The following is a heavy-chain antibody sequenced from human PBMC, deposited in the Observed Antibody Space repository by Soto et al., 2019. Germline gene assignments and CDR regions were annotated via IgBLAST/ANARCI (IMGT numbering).Heavy chain of an antibody. CDR1: GGSISSGGYH. J-gene: IGHJ6*02. Sequence: SDTLSLTCTVSGGSISSGGYHWSWIRQHPGKGLEWIGYIYYSGSTYYNPSLKSRVTISLDKSKNQVSLKLTSVTAADSAVYYCARDDHIVVVPTSLGAMDVWGQGTTVNVSS. V-gene: IGHV4-31*03. CDR3: ARDDHIVVVPTSLGAMDV. CDR2: IYYSGST. D-gene: IGHD2-2*01.